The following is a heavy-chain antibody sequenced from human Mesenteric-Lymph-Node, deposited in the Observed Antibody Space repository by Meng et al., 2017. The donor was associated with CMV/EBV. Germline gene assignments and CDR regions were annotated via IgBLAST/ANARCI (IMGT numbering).Heavy chain of an antibody. Sequence: GESLKISCAASGFTVSSNYMSWVRQAPGKGLEWVSSISSSSSYIYYADSVKGRFTISRDNTKSSLYLEMNSLRAEDTAVYYCARGPLEYCSSISSYALFYYYYGMDVWGQGTTVTVSS. CDR2: ISSSSSYI. J-gene: IGHJ6*02. D-gene: IGHD2-2*01. CDR3: ARGPLEYCSSISSYALFYYYYGMDV. CDR1: GFTVSSNY. V-gene: IGHV3-21*01.